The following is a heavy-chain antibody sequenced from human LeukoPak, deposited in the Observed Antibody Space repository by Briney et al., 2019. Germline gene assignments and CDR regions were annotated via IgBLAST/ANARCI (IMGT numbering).Heavy chain of an antibody. CDR1: GVSISSGGYY. D-gene: IGHD6-13*01. CDR3: ARDVAAAGTRYFDY. CDR2: IYYSGST. V-gene: IGHV4-31*03. J-gene: IGHJ4*02. Sequence: ASQTLSLTCTVSGVSISSGGYYWSWIRQHPGKGLEWIGYIYYSGSTYYNPSLKSRVTISVDTSKNQFSLKLSSVTAADTAVYYCARDVAAAGTRYFDYWGQGTLVTVSS.